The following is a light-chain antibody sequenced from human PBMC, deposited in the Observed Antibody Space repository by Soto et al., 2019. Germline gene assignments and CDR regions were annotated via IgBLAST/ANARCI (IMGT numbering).Light chain of an antibody. Sequence: NFMLTQHHSVSESQGKTVTISCTRSSGSIASNYVQWYQQRPGSAPTTVIYEENQRPSGVPDRFSGSIDSSSNSASLTISGLNTEDEADYYCQSYDSSIVVFGGGTKLTVL. CDR1: SGSIASNY. CDR3: QSYDSSIVV. J-gene: IGLJ2*01. CDR2: EEN. V-gene: IGLV6-57*03.